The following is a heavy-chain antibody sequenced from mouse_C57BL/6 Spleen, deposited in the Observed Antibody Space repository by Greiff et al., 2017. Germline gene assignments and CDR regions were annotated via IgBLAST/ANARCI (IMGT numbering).Heavy chain of an antibody. CDR2: IDPSDSYT. CDR3: ARSSITTVVAADWYFDV. J-gene: IGHJ1*03. D-gene: IGHD1-1*01. CDR1: GYTFTSYW. Sequence: QVQLQQPGAELVRPGTSVKLSCKASGYTFTSYWMHWVKQRPGQGLEWIGVIDPSDSYTNYNQKFKGKATLTVDTSSSTAYMQLSSLTSEDSAVXYCARSSITTVVAADWYFDVWGTGTTVTVSS. V-gene: IGHV1-59*01.